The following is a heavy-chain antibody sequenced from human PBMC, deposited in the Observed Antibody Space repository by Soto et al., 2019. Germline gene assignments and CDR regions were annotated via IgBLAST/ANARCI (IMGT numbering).Heavy chain of an antibody. CDR2: VNAGNGNT. D-gene: IGHD1-26*01. Sequence: QVQLVQSGAEVKKPGASVKVSCKASGYTFTSYAMHWVRQAPGQRLEWMGWVNAGNGNTKYSQKFQGRVTITRDTSASPAYLGLSSLRSKGTAVYYCERDVGATGDWGQGTLVTVSS. J-gene: IGHJ4*02. V-gene: IGHV1-3*01. CDR3: ERDVGATGD. CDR1: GYTFTSYA.